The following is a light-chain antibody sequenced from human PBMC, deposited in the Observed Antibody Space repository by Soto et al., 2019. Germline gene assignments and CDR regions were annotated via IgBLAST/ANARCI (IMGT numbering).Light chain of an antibody. V-gene: IGKV3-20*01. CDR1: QSVSRNY. CDR2: DAS. CDR3: QQWRTSPLT. Sequence: EIVLTQSPGTLSLSPGERATLSCRASQSVSRNYLAWYQQRPGQAPRLLIYDASRRATGIPDRFSGSGSGNDFPLTISRLEPEDFAGYYCQQWRTSPLTFGGGTKVE. J-gene: IGKJ4*01.